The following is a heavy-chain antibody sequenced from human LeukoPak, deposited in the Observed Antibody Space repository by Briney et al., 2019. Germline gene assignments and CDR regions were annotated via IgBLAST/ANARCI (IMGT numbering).Heavy chain of an antibody. D-gene: IGHD5-18*01. CDR2: IYYSGST. V-gene: IGHV4-4*02. CDR3: AREKYSYADY. Sequence: PSGTLSLTCAVSGGSISSGNWWSWVRQSPGKGLEWIGSIYYSGSTYYNPSLKSRVTISVDTSKNQFSLKLSSVTAADTAVYYCAREKYSYADYWGQGTLVTVSS. CDR1: GGSISSGNW. J-gene: IGHJ4*02.